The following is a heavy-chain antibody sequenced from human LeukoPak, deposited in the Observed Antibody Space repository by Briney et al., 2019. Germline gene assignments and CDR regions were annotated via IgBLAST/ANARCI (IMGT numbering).Heavy chain of an antibody. Sequence: GGSLRLSCATSGFTFSDYTMNWVRQAPGKGLEWVSAISGSGGSTYYADSVKGRFTISRDNSKNTLYLQMNSLRAEDTAVYYCAKGERLMVRGVIIPGGAFDIWGQGTMVTVSS. J-gene: IGHJ3*02. CDR2: ISGSGGST. CDR1: GFTFSDYT. CDR3: AKGERLMVRGVIIPGGAFDI. V-gene: IGHV3-23*01. D-gene: IGHD3-10*01.